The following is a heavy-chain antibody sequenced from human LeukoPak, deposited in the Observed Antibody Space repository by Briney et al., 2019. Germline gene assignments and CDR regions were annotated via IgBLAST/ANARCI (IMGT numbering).Heavy chain of an antibody. CDR1: GFTFSSYA. CDR2: ISGSVGST. J-gene: IGHJ4*02. V-gene: IGHV3-23*01. Sequence: GGSLRLSCAASGFTFSSYAMSWVRQAPGKGLEWVSAISGSVGSTYYADSVKGRFTISRDNSKNTLYLQMNSLRAEDTAVYYCAKGVMITFGGVIVDYYFDYWGQGTLVTVSS. CDR3: AKGVMITFGGVIVDYYFDY. D-gene: IGHD3-16*02.